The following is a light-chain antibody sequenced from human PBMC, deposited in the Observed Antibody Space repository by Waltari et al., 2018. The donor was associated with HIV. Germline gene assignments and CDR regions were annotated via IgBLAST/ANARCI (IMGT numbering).Light chain of an antibody. Sequence: EIVLTQSPATLSLFPGERATLSCRASQSVGSYFGWYQQKPGQAPRLLIYDASNRATVIPARFSGSGSGTDFTLTISSLEPEDFAVYYCQQRSDWPPTFGQGTKVEIK. CDR2: DAS. J-gene: IGKJ1*01. CDR1: QSVGSY. CDR3: QQRSDWPPT. V-gene: IGKV3-11*01.